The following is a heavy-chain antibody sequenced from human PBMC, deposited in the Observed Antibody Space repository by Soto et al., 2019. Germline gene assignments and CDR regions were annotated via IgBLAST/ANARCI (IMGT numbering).Heavy chain of an antibody. Sequence: VSVKVSCKASGYTFTSYYMHWVRQAPGQGLEWMGIINPSGGSTSYAQKFQGRVTMARDTSTSTVYMELSSLRSEDTAVYYCARDWYYYDSSGYLDYWGQGTLVTVSS. CDR2: INPSGGST. V-gene: IGHV1-46*01. D-gene: IGHD3-22*01. J-gene: IGHJ4*02. CDR3: ARDWYYYDSSGYLDY. CDR1: GYTFTSYY.